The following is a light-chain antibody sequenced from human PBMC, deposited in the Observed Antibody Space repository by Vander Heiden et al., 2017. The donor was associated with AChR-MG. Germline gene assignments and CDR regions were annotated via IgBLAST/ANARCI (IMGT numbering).Light chain of an antibody. V-gene: IGLV2-23*03. CDR1: SSEVGSDNL. J-gene: IGLJ2*01. CDR3: CSYAGSSTFLV. Sequence: QSALTQPASVSGSPGQSITISCTGTSSEVGSDNLVSWYQQHPGKAPKLMIYESSKRPSGVSNRFSGSKSGNTASLTISGLQAEDEADYYCCSYAGSSTFLVFGGGTKLTVL. CDR2: ESS.